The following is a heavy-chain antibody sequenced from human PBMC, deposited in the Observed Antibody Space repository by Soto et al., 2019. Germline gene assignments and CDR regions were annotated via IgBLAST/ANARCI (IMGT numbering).Heavy chain of an antibody. CDR3: AKVAGGLGYFDL. J-gene: IGHJ2*01. D-gene: IGHD3-16*01. V-gene: IGHV3-23*01. CDR1: GFIFSDYA. CDR2: LSASGGNI. Sequence: EVQLLESGGGWARPGGSLRLSCVASGFIFSDYAMTWIRQAPGKGLEWVATLSASGGNIEYTDSLKGRFTISRDNSKKTVDLQINGLTADDTAVNYCAKVAGGLGYFDLWGRGTLVTVSS.